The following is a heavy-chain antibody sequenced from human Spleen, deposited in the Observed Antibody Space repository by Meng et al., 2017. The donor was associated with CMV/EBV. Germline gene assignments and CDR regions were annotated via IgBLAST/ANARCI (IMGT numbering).Heavy chain of an antibody. CDR1: GFTFSSYW. J-gene: IGHJ4*02. Sequence: GGSLRLSCATSGFTFSSYWMSWVRQAPGKGLEWVANIKQDGSEKYYVDSVRGRFTISRDNARNSLYLQMNSLRAEDTAVYFCARHVYYRFDYWGQGTLVTVSS. V-gene: IGHV3-7*01. D-gene: IGHD1-26*01. CDR3: ARHVYYRFDY. CDR2: IKQDGSEK.